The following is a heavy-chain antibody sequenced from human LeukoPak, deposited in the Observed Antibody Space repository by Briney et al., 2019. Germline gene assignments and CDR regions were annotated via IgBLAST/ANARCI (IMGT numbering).Heavy chain of an antibody. J-gene: IGHJ5*02. CDR1: GGSINSYY. CDR3: VRGFTLFDP. CDR2: IYYSGST. D-gene: IGHD2/OR15-2a*01. V-gene: IGHV4-59*01. Sequence: SETLSLTCSVCGGSINSYYWSWIRQPPGKGLEWIGQIYYSGSTNYNPSLKSRVTISVDTSKNQFFLNLSSVTAADTALYYCVRGFTLFDPWGQGNLVTVSS.